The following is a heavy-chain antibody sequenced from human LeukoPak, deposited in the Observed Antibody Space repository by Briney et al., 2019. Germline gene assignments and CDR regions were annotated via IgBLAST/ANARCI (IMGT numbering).Heavy chain of an antibody. CDR1: GFTFSSYS. CDR3: AREMGGAFDI. J-gene: IGHJ3*02. D-gene: IGHD1-26*01. Sequence: GGSLRLSCAASGFTFSSYSMNWVRQAPGKGLEWVSSISSSSSYIYYADSVKGPFTISRDNAKNSLYLQMNSLRAEDTAVYYCAREMGGAFDIWGQGTMVTVSS. V-gene: IGHV3-21*01. CDR2: ISSSSSYI.